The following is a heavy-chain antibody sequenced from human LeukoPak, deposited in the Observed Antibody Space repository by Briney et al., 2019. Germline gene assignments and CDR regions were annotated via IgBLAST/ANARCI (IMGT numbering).Heavy chain of an antibody. CDR3: ARQQRGAFDY. V-gene: IGHV6-1*01. CDR1: GDSVSSNTPA. CDR2: TYYRSKWYN. Sequence: SQTLSLTCAISGDSVSSNTPAWNWIRQSPSRGLEWLGRTYYRSKWYNDYAVFVRSRITINPDTAKNQFSLQLNSVTPEDTAVYYCARQQRGAFDYWGQGTLVTVSS. J-gene: IGHJ4*02. D-gene: IGHD6-13*01.